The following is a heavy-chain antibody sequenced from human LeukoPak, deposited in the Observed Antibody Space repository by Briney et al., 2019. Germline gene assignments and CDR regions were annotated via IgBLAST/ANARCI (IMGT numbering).Heavy chain of an antibody. V-gene: IGHV3-23*01. D-gene: IGHD5-12*01. CDR1: GFTFSSFA. CDR2: ISGSGGST. Sequence: GGSLTLSCAASGFTFSSFAMSWVRQAPGKGLEWVSSISGSGGSTYYADSVKGRFTISTDNSKNTLYLQRDSPRAEDTSVYGRAKDRGYSGYDAADYWGQGTLVTVSS. J-gene: IGHJ4*02. CDR3: AKDRGYSGYDAADY.